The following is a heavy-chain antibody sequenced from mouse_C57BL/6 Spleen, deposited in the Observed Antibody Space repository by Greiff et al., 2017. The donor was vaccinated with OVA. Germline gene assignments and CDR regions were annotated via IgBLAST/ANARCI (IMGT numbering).Heavy chain of an antibody. D-gene: IGHD1-1*01. CDR2: INPSNGGT. Sequence: QVQLQQPGTELVKPGASVKLSCKASGYTFTSYWMHWVKQRPGQGLEWIGNINPSNGGTNYNEKFKSKATLTVDKSSSTAYMQLSSLTSEDSAVYYCAREGSSYDDWYFDVWGTGTTVTVSS. J-gene: IGHJ1*03. V-gene: IGHV1-53*01. CDR1: GYTFTSYW. CDR3: AREGSSYDDWYFDV.